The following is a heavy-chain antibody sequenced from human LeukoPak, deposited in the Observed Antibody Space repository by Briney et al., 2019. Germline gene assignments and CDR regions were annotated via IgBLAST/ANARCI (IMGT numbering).Heavy chain of an antibody. Sequence: ASVKVSCKASGYTFTGYYMHWVRQAPGQGLEWMGWINPNSGGTNYAQKFQGRVTMTRDMSTSTVYMELSSLRSEDTAVYYCARGVLRSSAFDIWGQGTMVTVSS. D-gene: IGHD3-3*01. CDR3: ARGVLRSSAFDI. J-gene: IGHJ3*02. V-gene: IGHV1-2*02. CDR1: GYTFTGYY. CDR2: INPNSGGT.